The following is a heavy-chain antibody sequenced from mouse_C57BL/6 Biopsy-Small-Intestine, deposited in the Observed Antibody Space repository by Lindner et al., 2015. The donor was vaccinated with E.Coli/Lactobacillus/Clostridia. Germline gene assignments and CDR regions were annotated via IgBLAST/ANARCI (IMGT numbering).Heavy chain of an antibody. CDR1: GYTLTSYD. CDR2: MNPNSGNT. Sequence: SVKVSCKASGYTLTSYDINWVRQATGQGLEWMGWMNPNSGNTGYAQKFQGRVTMTRNTSTSTDYMELNSLTSEDTAVYYCVAGVDYGDLPFDYWGQGTLVRVSS. D-gene: IGHD2-13*01. J-gene: IGHJ2*01. CDR3: VAGVDYGDLPFDY. V-gene: IGHV1S55*01.